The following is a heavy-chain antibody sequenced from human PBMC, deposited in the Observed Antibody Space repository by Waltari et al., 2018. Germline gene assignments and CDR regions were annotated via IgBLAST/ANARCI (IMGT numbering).Heavy chain of an antibody. V-gene: IGHV4-34*01. Sequence: QVQLQQWGAGLLKPSETLSLTCAVYGGSFSGYYWSWFRQPPGKGREVMWKMNTNGSTNYNPSLKTRATISVDTSKNQFPLKLSSVTAADTAVYYCSMGRGWFDPWGQGTLVTVSS. J-gene: IGHJ5*02. D-gene: IGHD1-26*01. CDR1: GGSFSGYY. CDR2: MNTNGST. CDR3: SMGRGWFDP.